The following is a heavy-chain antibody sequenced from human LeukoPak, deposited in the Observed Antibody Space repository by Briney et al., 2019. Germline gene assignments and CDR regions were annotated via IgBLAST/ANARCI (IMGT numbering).Heavy chain of an antibody. V-gene: IGHV3-23*01. J-gene: IGHJ5*02. CDR1: GFTFSSYA. CDR2: ISGSGGST. D-gene: IGHD2-15*01. CDR3: AKDRTGVAAINWFDP. Sequence: GGSLRLSCAASGFTFSSYAMSWVRQAPGKGLEWVSAISGSGGSTYCADSVKGRFTISRDNSKNTLYLQMNSLRAEDTAVYYCAKDRTGVAAINWFDPWGQGTLVTVSS.